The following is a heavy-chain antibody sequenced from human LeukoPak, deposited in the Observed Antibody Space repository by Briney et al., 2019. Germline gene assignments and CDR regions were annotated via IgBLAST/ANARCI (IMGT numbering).Heavy chain of an antibody. V-gene: IGHV3-73*01. D-gene: IGHD3-9*01. CDR3: TRHIFCDPPSHYYYMDV. Sequence: PGGSLRLSCAASGFTFSDSAMHWVRQASGKGLEWVGRIRSKANIYATAYAASVKGRFTISRDDSKNTAYLQMNSLKTEDTAVYYCTRHIFCDPPSHYYYMDVWGKGTTITVSS. CDR1: GFTFSDSA. J-gene: IGHJ6*03. CDR2: IRSKANIYAT.